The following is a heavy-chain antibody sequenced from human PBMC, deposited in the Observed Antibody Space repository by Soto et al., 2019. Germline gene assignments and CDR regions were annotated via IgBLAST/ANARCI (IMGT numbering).Heavy chain of an antibody. J-gene: IGHJ4*02. CDR3: ARLSSLIAVAGPSFDY. CDR2: IYYSGST. V-gene: IGHV4-39*01. D-gene: IGHD6-19*01. Sequence: SETLSLTCTVSGGSISSSSYYWGWIRQPPGKGLEWIGSIYYSGSTYYNPSLKSRVTISVDTSKNQFSLKLSSVTAADTAVYYCARLSSLIAVAGPSFDYWGQGTLVTVSS. CDR1: GGSISSSSYY.